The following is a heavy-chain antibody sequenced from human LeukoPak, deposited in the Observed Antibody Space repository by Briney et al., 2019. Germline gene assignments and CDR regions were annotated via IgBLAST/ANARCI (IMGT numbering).Heavy chain of an antibody. CDR1: GYSISSGYY. Sequence: PSETLSLSCAVSGYSISSGYYWGLIRQPPGKGLEWIGSIYHSGSTYYNPSLKSRVTISVDTSKNQFSLKLSSVTAADTAVYYCARQATAFDYWGQGTLVTVSS. CDR2: IYHSGST. CDR3: ARQATAFDY. V-gene: IGHV4-38-2*01. J-gene: IGHJ4*02.